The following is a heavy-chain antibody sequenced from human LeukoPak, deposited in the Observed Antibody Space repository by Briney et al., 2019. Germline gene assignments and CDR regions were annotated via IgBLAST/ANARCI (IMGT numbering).Heavy chain of an antibody. CDR3: ARVAAGIGFFQH. Sequence: SEILSLTCIVSGYSINSGYYWGWIRQPPGKGLEWIGNIHHSGSTYYNPSLKSRVTISVDTSKNHLSLKLSSVTAADTAVYYCARVAAGIGFFQHWGQGTLVTVSS. V-gene: IGHV4-38-2*02. J-gene: IGHJ1*01. CDR2: IHHSGST. D-gene: IGHD6-13*01. CDR1: GYSINSGYY.